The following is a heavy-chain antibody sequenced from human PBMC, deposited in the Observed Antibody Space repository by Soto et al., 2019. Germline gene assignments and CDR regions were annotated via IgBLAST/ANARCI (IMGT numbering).Heavy chain of an antibody. Sequence: QVQLVQSGAEVKKPGSSVKVSCKASGGTFSSYAISWVRQAPGQGLEWMGGIIPIFGTANYAQKFQGRVTITADESTSTAYMELSSLRSEDTGVYYCVGFLEWLSLPDYWGQGTLVTVSS. D-gene: IGHD3-3*01. CDR1: GGTFSSYA. CDR3: VGFLEWLSLPDY. CDR2: IIPIFGTA. V-gene: IGHV1-69*12. J-gene: IGHJ4*02.